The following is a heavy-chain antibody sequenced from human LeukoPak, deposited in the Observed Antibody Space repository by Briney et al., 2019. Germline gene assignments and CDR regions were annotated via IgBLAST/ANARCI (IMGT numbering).Heavy chain of an antibody. Sequence: GGSLRLSCAASGFTFSSYGMHWVRQAPGKGLEWVAIIRYDGSNKYYADSVKGRFTIPRDNSKNTLYLQMNSLRAEDTAVYYCAKDMVYYYDSSGYYPDYWGQGTLVTVSS. J-gene: IGHJ4*02. CDR1: GFTFSSYG. D-gene: IGHD3-22*01. CDR3: AKDMVYYYDSSGYYPDY. V-gene: IGHV3-30*02. CDR2: IRYDGSNK.